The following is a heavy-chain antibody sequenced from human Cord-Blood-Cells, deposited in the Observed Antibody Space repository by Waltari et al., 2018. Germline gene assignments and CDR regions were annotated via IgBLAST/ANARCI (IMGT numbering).Heavy chain of an antibody. CDR3: ARIKDIVLMVYDY. V-gene: IGHV4-61*09. D-gene: IGHD2-8*01. J-gene: IGHJ4*02. CDR2: IYTSGST. CDR1: GRSISSGSYY. Sequence: QVQLQESGPGLVKPSQTLSLTCTVPGRSISSGSYYWSWIRQPAGKGLEWIGYIYTSGSTNYNPSLKSRVTISVDTSKNQFSLKLSSVTAADTAVYYCARIKDIVLMVYDYWGQGTLVTVSS.